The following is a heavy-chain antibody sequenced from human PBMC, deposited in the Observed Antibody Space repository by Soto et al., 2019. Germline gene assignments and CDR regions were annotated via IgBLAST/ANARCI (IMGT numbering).Heavy chain of an antibody. CDR2: IYHSGST. J-gene: IGHJ5*02. CDR3: ARDAYGDYDSGFDP. D-gene: IGHD4-17*01. V-gene: IGHV4-30-2*01. Sequence: SETLSLTCAVSGGSISSGGYSWSWIRQPPGKGLEWIGYIYHSGSTYYNPSLKSRVTISVDRSKNQCSLKLSSVTAADTAVYYCARDAYGDYDSGFDPWGQGTLVTVSS. CDR1: GGSISSGGYS.